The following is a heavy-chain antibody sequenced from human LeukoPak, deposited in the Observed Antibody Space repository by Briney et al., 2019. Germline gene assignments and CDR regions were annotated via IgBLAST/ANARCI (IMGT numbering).Heavy chain of an antibody. CDR3: ARHVLRYSSGWYYIDY. CDR2: IYYSGST. J-gene: IGHJ4*02. V-gene: IGHV4-39*01. Sequence: SETLSLTCTVSGGSISSSSYYWGWIRQPPGKGLEWIGSIYYSGSTYYNPSLKSRVTISVDTSKNQFSLKLSSVTAADTAVYYCARHVLRYSSGWYYIDYWGQGTLVTVSS. CDR1: GGSISSSSYY. D-gene: IGHD6-19*01.